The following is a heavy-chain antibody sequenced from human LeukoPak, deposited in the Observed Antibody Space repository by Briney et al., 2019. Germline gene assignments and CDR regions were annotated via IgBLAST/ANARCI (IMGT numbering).Heavy chain of an antibody. V-gene: IGHV3-23*01. D-gene: IGHD3-22*01. Sequence: GGSLRLSCAASGFTFSSYAMSWVRQAPGKGLEWVSAISGSGGSTYYADSVKGRFTISRGNSKNTLYLQMNSLRAEDTAVYYCAKGYTSDSTMIVVDATPFDYWGQGTLVTVSS. CDR2: ISGSGGST. CDR3: AKGYTSDSTMIVVDATPFDY. CDR1: GFTFSSYA. J-gene: IGHJ4*02.